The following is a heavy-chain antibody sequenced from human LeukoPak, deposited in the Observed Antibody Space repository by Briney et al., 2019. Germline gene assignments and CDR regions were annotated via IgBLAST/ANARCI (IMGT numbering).Heavy chain of an antibody. CDR3: ARDPNELLLWFGVGPFDY. J-gene: IGHJ4*02. D-gene: IGHD3-10*01. CDR2: INAGNGNT. V-gene: IGHV1-3*01. Sequence: GASMKVSCKASGYTFTSYAMHWVRQAPGQRLEWMGWINAGNGNTKYSQKFQGRVTITRDTSASTAYMELSSLRSEDTAVYYCARDPNELLLWFGVGPFDYWGQGTLVTVSS. CDR1: GYTFTSYA.